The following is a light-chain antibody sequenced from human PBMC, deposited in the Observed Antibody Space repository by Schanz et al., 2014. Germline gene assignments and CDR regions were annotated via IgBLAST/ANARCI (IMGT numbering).Light chain of an antibody. CDR1: SSDVGGYNY. CDR2: DVS. Sequence: QSALTQPASVSGSPGQSITISCTGTSSDVGGYNYVSWYQQHPGKAPKLMIYDVSNRPSGVSNRFSGSKSGNTASLVISGLRPEDDADYFCSSYTSSSTLGVVFGGGTKLTVL. J-gene: IGLJ2*01. V-gene: IGLV2-14*01. CDR3: SSYTSSSTLGVV.